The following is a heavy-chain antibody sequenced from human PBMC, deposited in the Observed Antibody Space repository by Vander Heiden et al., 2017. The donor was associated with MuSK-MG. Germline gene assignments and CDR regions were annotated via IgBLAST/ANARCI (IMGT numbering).Heavy chain of an antibody. V-gene: IGHV4-34*01. CDR3: ARGKAAYGDYH. D-gene: IGHD4-17*01. CDR1: GESFSGSY. J-gene: IGHJ5*02. Sequence: QVQLQQWGAGLLKPSETLSLTCAVYGESFSGSYWNWIRQPPGKGLEWIGEINHSGSTNYNPSLKSRVTISVDTSKNQLSLKLRSVTAADTAVYYCARGKAAYGDYHWGQGTLVTVSS. CDR2: INHSGST.